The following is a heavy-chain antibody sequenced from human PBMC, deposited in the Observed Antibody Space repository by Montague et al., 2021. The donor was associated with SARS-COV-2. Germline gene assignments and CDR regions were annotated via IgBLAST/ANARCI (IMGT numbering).Heavy chain of an antibody. D-gene: IGHD2-2*01. CDR1: GGSFSGYY. J-gene: IGHJ6*02. CDR2: INHSGST. V-gene: IGHV4-34*01. CDR3: ARSIVVVPAANDTYYYYYGMDV. Sequence: SETLSLTCVVYGGSFSGYYWSWIRQPPGKGLEWIGEINHSGSTNYNPSLKSRVTISVDTSKNQFSLKLSSVTAADTAVYYCARSIVVVPAANDTYYYYYGMDVWGQGTTVTVS.